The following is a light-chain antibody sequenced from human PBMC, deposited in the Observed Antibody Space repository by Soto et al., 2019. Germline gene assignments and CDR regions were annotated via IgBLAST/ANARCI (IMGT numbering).Light chain of an antibody. Sequence: ELVLTQSPGTLSLSPGERATLSCRASQSVRNNYLAWYQQRPGQAPRLLIYGASQRATGIPDRFSGSESGTDFTLTISRLEPEDFAVYYCQHYSHSPQFTSGPGTKVDIK. J-gene: IGKJ3*01. CDR3: QHYSHSPQFT. CDR2: GAS. CDR1: QSVRNNY. V-gene: IGKV3-20*01.